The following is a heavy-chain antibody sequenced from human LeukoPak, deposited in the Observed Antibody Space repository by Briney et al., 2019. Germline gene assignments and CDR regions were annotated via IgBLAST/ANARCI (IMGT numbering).Heavy chain of an antibody. CDR2: IYPRGST. CDR3: ARSVVPAAIPMD. CDR1: GGSISSGSYS. D-gene: IGHD2-2*02. Sequence: SETLSLTCAVSGGSISSGSYSWSWIRQPPGKGLEWIGYIYPRGSTYYNPSLKSRVILSLDKSANQFSLNLSSVTAADTAVYYCARSVVPAAIPMDWGQGTLVTVSS. J-gene: IGHJ4*02. V-gene: IGHV4-30-2*01.